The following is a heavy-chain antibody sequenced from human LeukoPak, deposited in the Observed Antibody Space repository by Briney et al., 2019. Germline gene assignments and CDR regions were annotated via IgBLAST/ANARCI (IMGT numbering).Heavy chain of an antibody. D-gene: IGHD4-17*01. V-gene: IGHV3-23*01. CDR3: AKPWLTTVVFYYFDY. J-gene: IGHJ4*02. CDR1: GFTLSSYE. Sequence: GGSLRLSCIVSGFTLSSYEMSWIRQAPGKGLEWVASIEYSGGSAYYADSVKGRFSISREDSKNTLYLQLNSLRAEDTAVYYCAKPWLTTVVFYYFDYWGQGTLVTVSS. CDR2: IEYSGGSA.